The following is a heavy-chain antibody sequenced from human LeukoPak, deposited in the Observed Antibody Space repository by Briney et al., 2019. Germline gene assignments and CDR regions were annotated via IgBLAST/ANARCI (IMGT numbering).Heavy chain of an antibody. J-gene: IGHJ6*02. V-gene: IGHV4-59*01. D-gene: IGHD3-3*01. Sequence: SETLSLTCTVSGGSISSYHWSWIRQPPGKGLEWIGHIYYTGSTNYNPSLKSRVTISLDTSKNQFSLKLSSVTAADTAVYYCTRSVGGVTPGGMDFGAQGTRVTV. CDR1: GGSISSYH. CDR2: IYYTGST. CDR3: TRSVGGVTPGGMDF.